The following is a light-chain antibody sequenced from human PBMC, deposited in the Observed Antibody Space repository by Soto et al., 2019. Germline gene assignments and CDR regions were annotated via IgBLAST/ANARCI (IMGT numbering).Light chain of an antibody. J-gene: IGKJ1*01. Sequence: EIVLTQXPGTLSLSPGERATLSCRASQSVSSSYLAWYQQKPGQAPRLLIYGASSRATGIPDRFSGSGSGTDFTLTISRLEPEDFAVYYCQKYGSSPRTFGQGTKVKI. CDR2: GAS. CDR1: QSVSSSY. V-gene: IGKV3-20*01. CDR3: QKYGSSPRT.